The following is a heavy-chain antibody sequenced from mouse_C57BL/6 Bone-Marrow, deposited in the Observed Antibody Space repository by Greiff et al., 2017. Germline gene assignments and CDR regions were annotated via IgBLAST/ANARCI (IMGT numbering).Heavy chain of an antibody. J-gene: IGHJ4*01. Sequence: EVHLVESGGDLVKPGGSLKLSCAASGFTFSSYGMSWVRQTPDKRLEWVATISSGGSYTYYPDSVKGRFTISRDNAKNTLYLQMSSLKSEDTAMYYCARRGDDYYAMEYWGQGTSVTVSS. CDR3: ARRGDDYYAMEY. V-gene: IGHV5-6*01. CDR2: ISSGGSYT. CDR1: GFTFSSYG.